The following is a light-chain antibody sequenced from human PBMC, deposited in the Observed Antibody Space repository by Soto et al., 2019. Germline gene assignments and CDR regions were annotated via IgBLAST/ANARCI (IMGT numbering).Light chain of an antibody. CDR3: SSYTSSSFLV. V-gene: IGLV2-14*01. CDR2: DVS. CDR1: SSDVGGYNY. Sequence: QSALTQPASVSGSPGQSITISCTGTSSDVGGYNYVSWYQQHPGKAPKLMIYDVSNRPSGVSNRLSGSKSGNTASLTISGLQAEDEADYYCSSYTSSSFLVFGGGTKLTVL. J-gene: IGLJ3*02.